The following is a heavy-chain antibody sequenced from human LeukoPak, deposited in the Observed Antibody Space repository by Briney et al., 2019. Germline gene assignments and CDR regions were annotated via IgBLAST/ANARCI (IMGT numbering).Heavy chain of an antibody. CDR2: ITGDGSTP. D-gene: IGHD5-12*01. V-gene: IGHV3-64*01. J-gene: IGHJ5*02. Sequence: PGGSLRLSCATSGFVSSNYAMNWVRQAPGKGPEYVSAITGDGSTPYYANSVKGRFTISRDNSKNTLYLQMGSLRSEDMAVYYCARVGFSGYDSWGQGTLVTVSS. CDR1: GFVSSNYA. CDR3: ARVGFSGYDS.